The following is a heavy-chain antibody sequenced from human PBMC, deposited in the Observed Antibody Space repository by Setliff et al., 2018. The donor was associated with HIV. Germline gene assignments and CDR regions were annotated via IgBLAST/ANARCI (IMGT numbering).Heavy chain of an antibody. CDR1: GGSISDTSYY. CDR2: VHDRGGT. J-gene: IGHJ6*02. V-gene: IGHV4-39*02. CDR3: ARGLSVYSYANIYYSPGMDV. Sequence: PSETLSLTCTVSGGSISDTSYYWAWIRQPPGKGLEWIGGVHDRGGTYNNPSLKSRVTLSVDTSKTHFFLKLTSVTAADTATYYCARGLSVYSYANIYYSPGMDVWGQGTTVTVSS. D-gene: IGHD3-16*01.